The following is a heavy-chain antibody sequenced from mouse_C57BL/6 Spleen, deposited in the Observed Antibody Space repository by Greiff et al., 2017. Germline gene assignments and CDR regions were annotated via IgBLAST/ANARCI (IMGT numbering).Heavy chain of an antibody. CDR2: ISDGGSYT. D-gene: IGHD2-4*01. V-gene: IGHV5-4*01. CDR1: GFPFSSYA. Sequence: EVMLVESGGGLVQPGGSLKLSCAASGFPFSSYAMSWVRQTPEKRLEWVATISDGGSYTYNPDNVKGRFTISSDNAKNNLYLQMSHLKTEDTAMYYWAREGSTMITTGRAWFAYWGQGTLVTVSA. J-gene: IGHJ3*01. CDR3: AREGSTMITTGRAWFAY.